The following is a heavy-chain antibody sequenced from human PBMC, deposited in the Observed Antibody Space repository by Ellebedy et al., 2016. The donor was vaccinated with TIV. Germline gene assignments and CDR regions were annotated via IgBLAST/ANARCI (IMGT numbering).Heavy chain of an antibody. D-gene: IGHD2/OR15-2a*01. Sequence: PGGSLRLSCAASGFTFSTYVMNWVRQAPGKGLEWIAYINTSSTTTHYIDSVKGRFTISRDNSKSTLYLQMNSLRAEDTAVYYCAKKVGTGLSLDYWGQGMLVTVSS. V-gene: IGHV3-48*01. CDR2: INTSSTTT. CDR1: GFTFSTYV. J-gene: IGHJ4*02. CDR3: AKKVGTGLSLDY.